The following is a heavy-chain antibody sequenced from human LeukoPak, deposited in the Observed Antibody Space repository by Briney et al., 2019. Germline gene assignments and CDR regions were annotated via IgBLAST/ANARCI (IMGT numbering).Heavy chain of an antibody. CDR3: ARSYSSSWHYFDY. J-gene: IGHJ4*02. Sequence: GGSLRLSCAVPGFTFSSYAMSWVRQAPGKGLEWVSAISGSGGSTYYADSVKGRFTISRDNSKNTLCLQMNSLRAEDTALYFCARSYSSSWHYFDYWGQGTLVTVSS. D-gene: IGHD6-13*01. CDR1: GFTFSSYA. CDR2: ISGSGGST. V-gene: IGHV3-23*01.